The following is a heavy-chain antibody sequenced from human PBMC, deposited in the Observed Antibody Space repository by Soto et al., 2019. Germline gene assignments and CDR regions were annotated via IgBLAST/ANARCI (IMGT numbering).Heavy chain of an antibody. Sequence: AASVKVSCKAPGYTFTSYAMHLVRQDPGQRLEWMGWINAGNGNTKYSQKFQGRVTITRDTSASTAYMELSSLRSEDTAVYYCARDLYYDFWSGYNWFDPWGQGTLVTVSS. D-gene: IGHD3-3*01. V-gene: IGHV1-3*01. J-gene: IGHJ5*02. CDR2: INAGNGNT. CDR1: GYTFTSYA. CDR3: ARDLYYDFWSGYNWFDP.